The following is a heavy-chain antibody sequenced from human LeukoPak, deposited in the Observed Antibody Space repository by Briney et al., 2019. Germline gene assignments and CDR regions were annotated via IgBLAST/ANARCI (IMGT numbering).Heavy chain of an antibody. J-gene: IGHJ4*02. CDR2: INPNSGGT. CDR3: ARAEPPVRGVIILPFDY. V-gene: IGHV1-2*02. Sequence: ASVKVSCKASGYTFTGYYMHWVRQAPGQGLEWMGWINPNSGGTNYAQKFQGRVTMTRDTSISTAYMELSRLRSDDTAVYYCARAEPPVRGVIILPFDYWGQGTLVTVSS. D-gene: IGHD3-10*01. CDR1: GYTFTGYY.